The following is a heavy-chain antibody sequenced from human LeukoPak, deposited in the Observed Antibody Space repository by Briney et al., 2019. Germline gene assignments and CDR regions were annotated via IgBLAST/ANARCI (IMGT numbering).Heavy chain of an antibody. CDR3: ARVGGELLPLDY. V-gene: IGHV3-21*01. CDR2: ISGSSNFI. J-gene: IGHJ4*02. Sequence: GGSLRLSCAASGFTISGYNIHWVRQAPGKGLEWVSSISGSSNFIYYTDSVKGRFTISRDNAKNSLYLQMNSLRADDTAVYYCARVGGELLPLDYWGQGTLVTVSS. D-gene: IGHD1-26*01. CDR1: GFTISGYN.